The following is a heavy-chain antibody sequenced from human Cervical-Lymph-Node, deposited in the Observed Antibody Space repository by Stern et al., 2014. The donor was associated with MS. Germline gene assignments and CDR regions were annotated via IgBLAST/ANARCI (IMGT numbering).Heavy chain of an antibody. CDR1: GGSISSTSFY. J-gene: IGHJ5*02. V-gene: IGHV4-61*02. Sequence: VQLVESGPGLVKPSQTLSLTCTVSGGSISSTSFYWSWIRPSPGKGLEWIGRIYPSGHANYNPSLKSRVAISVDTSKNQSSLRLSSVTAADTAVYYCARDYCGGDCYYNWFDPWGQGTLVTVSS. CDR3: ARDYCGGDCYYNWFDP. CDR2: IYPSGHA. D-gene: IGHD2-21*02.